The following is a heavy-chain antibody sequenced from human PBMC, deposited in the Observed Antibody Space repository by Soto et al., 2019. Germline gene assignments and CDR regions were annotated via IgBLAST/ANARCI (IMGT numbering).Heavy chain of an antibody. CDR3: ARVVATVAGPYGMDV. D-gene: IGHD6-19*01. J-gene: IGHJ6*02. Sequence: QVQLVQSGAEVKKPGASVKVSCRASGYTFTSYVISWVRQAPGQGLEWMGWISAYNGNTNFAQKLQGRVTMTTDTSTSKAQMELRSLRSEDTAVYYCARVVATVAGPYGMDVWGQGTTVTVSS. CDR2: ISAYNGNT. V-gene: IGHV1-18*01. CDR1: GYTFTSYV.